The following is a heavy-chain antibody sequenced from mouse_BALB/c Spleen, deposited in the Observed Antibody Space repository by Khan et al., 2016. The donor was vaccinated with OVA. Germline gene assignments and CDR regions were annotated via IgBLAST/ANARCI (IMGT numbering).Heavy chain of an antibody. J-gene: IGHJ1*01. CDR1: GFTFSSYT. CDR2: ISRGATYT. D-gene: IGHD2-1*01. Sequence: EVELVESGGGLVKPGGSLKLSCAASGFTFSSYTLYWVRQTPEKRLEWVATISRGATYTYYPDSVKGRVTITRDNAKNTLYMQMSSLKSEDTAMYYCTPDGNYAHWFFDVWGAGTTVTVSS. V-gene: IGHV5-6-4*01. CDR3: TPDGNYAHWFFDV.